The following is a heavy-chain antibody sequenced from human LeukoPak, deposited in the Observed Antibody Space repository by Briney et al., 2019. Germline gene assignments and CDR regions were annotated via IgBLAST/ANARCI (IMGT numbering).Heavy chain of an antibody. CDR2: INGRGGTT. V-gene: IGHV3-23*01. J-gene: IGHJ4*02. Sequence: GGSLRLSCAASGFTFSSYAMSWVRQAPGEGLEWVSAINGRGGTTYYADSVKGRFTISRDNSKNTLFLQMNSLRAEDTAVYFCAKDRSLNGGDSNGYFDYWGQGTLVTVSS. D-gene: IGHD2-21*02. CDR1: GFTFSSYA. CDR3: AKDRSLNGGDSNGYFDY.